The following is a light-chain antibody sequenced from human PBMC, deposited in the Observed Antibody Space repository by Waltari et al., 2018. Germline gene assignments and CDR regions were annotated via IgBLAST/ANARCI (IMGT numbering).Light chain of an antibody. J-gene: IGKJ1*01. V-gene: IGKV3-20*01. Sequence: VFTQCKSPLSLSPGAGASLSCRTSPSVGRSLAWYPQKRGQAPRLLIFGASSRATGIPDRFSGSGSGTDFSLTISRLEPEDFAVYYCQHYVTLPVTFGQGTKVEIK. CDR2: GAS. CDR1: PSVGRS. CDR3: QHYVTLPVT.